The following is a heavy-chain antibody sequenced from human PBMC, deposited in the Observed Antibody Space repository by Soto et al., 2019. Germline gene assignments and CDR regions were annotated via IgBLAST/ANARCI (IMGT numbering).Heavy chain of an antibody. Sequence: EAQLVESGGGLVQPGWSLRLVCAASGFTFSNYWMSWVRRSPGKGLEWVANIHPDGSLKHYVDSAKGRFTISREDAKNLLDLQMNSLRAENTALYYCGRIPCSGGSCSYDYCGQGTLVSVSS. V-gene: IGHV3-7*03. CDR1: GFTFSNYW. CDR3: GRIPCSGGSCSYDY. D-gene: IGHD2-15*01. J-gene: IGHJ4*02. CDR2: IHPDGSLK.